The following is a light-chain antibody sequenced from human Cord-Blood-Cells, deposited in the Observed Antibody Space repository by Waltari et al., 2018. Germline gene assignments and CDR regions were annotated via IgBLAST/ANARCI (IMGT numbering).Light chain of an antibody. J-gene: IGKJ2*01. CDR1: LSVLYSSNNKNY. CDR3: QQYYSTPYT. V-gene: IGKV4-1*01. CDR2: WAS. Sequence: DIVMTPSPDSLAVSLGERATIIRKFILSVLYSSNNKNYLAWYQQKPGQPPKLLIYWASTRESGVPDRFSGSGSGTDFTLTISSLQAEDVAVYYCQQYYSTPYTFGQGTKLEIK.